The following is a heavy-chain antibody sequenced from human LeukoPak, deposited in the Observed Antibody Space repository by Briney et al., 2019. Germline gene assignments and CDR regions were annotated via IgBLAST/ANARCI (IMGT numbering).Heavy chain of an antibody. J-gene: IGHJ4*02. V-gene: IGHV3-9*01. CDR3: ARALSYSYGSMDF. D-gene: IGHD5-18*01. CDR2: VTWESANI. CDR1: GFTFDDYA. Sequence: GRSMRLSCTASGFTFDDYAMHWVRRAPGKGLEWVSGVTWESANIGYADSVKGRFTVSRDNDKNSLYLQMTSLRAEDTAVYYCARALSYSYGSMDFWGQGTLVIVSS.